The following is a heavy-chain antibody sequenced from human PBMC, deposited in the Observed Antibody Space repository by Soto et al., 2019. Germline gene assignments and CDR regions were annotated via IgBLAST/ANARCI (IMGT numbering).Heavy chain of an antibody. D-gene: IGHD6-25*01. J-gene: IGHJ6*02. Sequence: GGSLRLSCAASGFTFSSYSMNWVRQAPGKGLEWVSSISSSSSYIYYADSVKGRFTISRDNAKNSLYLQMNSLRAEDTAVYYCARVTAPSYYYYGMDVWGQGTTVTVSS. V-gene: IGHV3-21*01. CDR1: GFTFSSYS. CDR2: ISSSSSYI. CDR3: ARVTAPSYYYYGMDV.